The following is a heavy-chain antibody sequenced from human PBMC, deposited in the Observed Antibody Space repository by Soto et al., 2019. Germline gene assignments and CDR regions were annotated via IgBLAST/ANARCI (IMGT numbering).Heavy chain of an antibody. CDR1: GFILRNYW. CDR3: ARSRSLDN. CDR2: IKEDGSEK. Sequence: EVQLVESGGGLVQPGGSLRLSCADSGFILRNYWMSWVRQAPGMGLQWVASIKEDGSEKYYVDPVKGRFTISRENAKNPLYLQMNSLRAENTAVYYCARSRSLDNWGQGILVIVSS. J-gene: IGHJ1*01. V-gene: IGHV3-7*03.